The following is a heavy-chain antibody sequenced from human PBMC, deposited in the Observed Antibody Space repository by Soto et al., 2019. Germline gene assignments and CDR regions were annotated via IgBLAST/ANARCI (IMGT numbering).Heavy chain of an antibody. CDR3: AKEPVGPDWYFDL. J-gene: IGHJ2*01. V-gene: IGHV1-18*01. Sequence: ASVKVSCXTSGYTFTNFGISWVRQAPGQGLEWMGWISAYNGNTNYAQKFQGSVTMTTDTSTSTAYMELRSLRSDDTAVYNCAKEPVGPDWYFDLWGRGTLVTVSS. CDR2: ISAYNGNT. CDR1: GYTFTNFG.